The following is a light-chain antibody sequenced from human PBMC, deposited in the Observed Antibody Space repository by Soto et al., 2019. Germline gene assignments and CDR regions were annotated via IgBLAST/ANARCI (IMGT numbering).Light chain of an antibody. CDR1: QSISGW. V-gene: IGKV1-5*03. Sequence: DIPMTQTPSTLSASVGDRVTITCRASQSISGWLAWYQQKPGTAPKVLIYKASNLKSGVPSRFSGSGSGTEFTLTISSLQPDDFATYYCQQYSTYAWTFGQGTELEIK. J-gene: IGKJ1*01. CDR3: QQYSTYAWT. CDR2: KAS.